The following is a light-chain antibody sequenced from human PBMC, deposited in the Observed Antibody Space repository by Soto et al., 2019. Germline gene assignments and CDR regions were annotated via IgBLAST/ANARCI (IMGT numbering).Light chain of an antibody. CDR1: QSVATN. CDR2: SAS. V-gene: IGKV3-15*01. CDR3: QHHNYWPS. Sequence: IVMTQSPATLSVSPGERATLSCRASQSVATNLAWYQQKPGQAPRLLIYSASTRATGVPARFSGSGSGTEFTLTISSLQSEDFAVYYCQHHNYWPSFCQGTNLEIK. J-gene: IGKJ2*01.